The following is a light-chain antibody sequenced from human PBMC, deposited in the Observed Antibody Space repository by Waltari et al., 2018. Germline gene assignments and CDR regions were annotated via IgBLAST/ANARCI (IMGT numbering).Light chain of an antibody. CDR3: SSYISSSTLEL. CDR1: SSDVGAYNY. CDR2: DVS. Sequence: QSALTQPASVSGSPGQSLSIPCTGTSSDVGAYNYVPWYQQHPGKAPKLMIFDVSNRPSGVSNRFSGSKSGNTASLTISGLQAEDEADYYCSSYISSSTLELFGGGTSLTVL. J-gene: IGLJ2*01. V-gene: IGLV2-14*03.